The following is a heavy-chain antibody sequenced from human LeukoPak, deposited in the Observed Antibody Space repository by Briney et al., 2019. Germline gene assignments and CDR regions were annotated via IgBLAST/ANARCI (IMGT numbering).Heavy chain of an antibody. CDR2: IYPGDSDT. CDR1: GYTFDTYW. CDR3: ARHGDSYDSPYDY. V-gene: IGHV5-51*01. D-gene: IGHD5-12*01. Sequence: GESLKISCKGSGYTFDTYWVGWVRQMPGQGLEWMGIIYPGDSDTRYNPSFQGQVTISADKSTSTAFLQWTSLKASDTAMYFCARHGDSYDSPYDYWGQGTLVTVSS. J-gene: IGHJ4*02.